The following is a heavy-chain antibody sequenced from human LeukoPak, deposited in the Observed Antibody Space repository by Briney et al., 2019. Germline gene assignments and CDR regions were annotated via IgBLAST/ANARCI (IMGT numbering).Heavy chain of an antibody. Sequence: GGSLRLSCAASGFTFSSYWMNWVRHTPGKGLEWVANIGGGGSETNYMDSVKGRFTISRDNAKKSLYLQTNSPRAEDTAVYYCARGAGPLFDPWGQGTLVTVSS. CDR3: ARGAGPLFDP. CDR1: GFTFSSYW. V-gene: IGHV3-7*03. J-gene: IGHJ5*02. CDR2: IGGGGSET.